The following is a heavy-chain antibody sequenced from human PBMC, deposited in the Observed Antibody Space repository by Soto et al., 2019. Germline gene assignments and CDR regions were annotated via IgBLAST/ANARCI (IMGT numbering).Heavy chain of an antibody. CDR3: ATPLAGYSNYEPRYFEL. V-gene: IGHV3-48*01. CDR2: ISSSSTI. D-gene: IGHD4-4*01. CDR1: GFTFSSYS. J-gene: IGHJ2*01. Sequence: GGSLRLSCAASGFTFSSYSMNWVRQAPGKGLEWVSYISSSSTIYYADSVKGRFTISRDNARNSLYLQMNSLRAEDTAVYYCATPLAGYSNYEPRYFELWGRGTLVTVSS.